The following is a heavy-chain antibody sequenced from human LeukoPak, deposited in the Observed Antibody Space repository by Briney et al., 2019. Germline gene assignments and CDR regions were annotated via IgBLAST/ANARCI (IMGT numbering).Heavy chain of an antibody. V-gene: IGHV1-8*01. J-gene: IGHJ6*03. CDR1: GYTFTSYD. CDR3: ARGRADYYDSSGYVDYYYYMDV. D-gene: IGHD3-22*01. CDR2: MNPNSGNT. Sequence: ASVKASCKASGYTFTSYDINWVRQATGQGLEWMGWMNPNSGNTGYAQKFQGRVTMTRNTPISTAYMELSSLRSEDTAVYYCARGRADYYDSSGYVDYYYYMDVWGKGTTVTVSS.